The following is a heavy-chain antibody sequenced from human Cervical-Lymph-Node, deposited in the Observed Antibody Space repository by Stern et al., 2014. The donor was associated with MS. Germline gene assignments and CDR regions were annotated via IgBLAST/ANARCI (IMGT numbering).Heavy chain of an antibody. CDR2: SLPGRPDV. CDR1: GYTFTSYW. CDR3: ARQRYFDY. Sequence: EVQLVESGPEVKRPGESLKISCQASGYTFTSYWIGWVRQMPGKGLEWISTSLPGRPDVSTSPAFQGQVTIAADKSSSTAYLQWNNLKASDTAIYYCARQRYFDYWGQGTLVTVSS. V-gene: IGHV5-51*01. J-gene: IGHJ4*02.